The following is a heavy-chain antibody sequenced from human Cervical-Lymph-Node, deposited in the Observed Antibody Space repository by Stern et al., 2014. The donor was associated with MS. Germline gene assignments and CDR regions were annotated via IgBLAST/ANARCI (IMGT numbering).Heavy chain of an antibody. CDR3: AGLNSAYYYGMDV. D-gene: IGHD1-1*01. V-gene: IGHV1-69*01. CDR1: GGTFSSYG. J-gene: IGHJ6*02. CDR2: IIPIFGTP. Sequence: VQLVESGAEVKKPGSSVKGSCKASGGTFSSYGISGGRPDPGQGLEWMGGIIPIFGTPNYAQKFQGRVTITADESTSTAYMELSSLRSEDTAVYSCAGLNSAYYYGMDVWGQGTTVTVSS.